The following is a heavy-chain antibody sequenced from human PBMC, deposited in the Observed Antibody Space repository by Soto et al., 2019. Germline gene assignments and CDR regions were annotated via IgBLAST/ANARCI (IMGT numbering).Heavy chain of an antibody. CDR3: ARDQAARLGYYYYYYGMDV. J-gene: IGHJ6*02. Sequence: SQTLSLTCDISGDSVSSNSAAWNWIRQSPSRGLEWLGRTYYRSKWYNDYAVSVKSRITINPDTSKNQISLQLNSVTPEDTAVYYGARDQAARLGYYYYYYGMDVWGQGTAVTVSS. D-gene: IGHD6-25*01. CDR1: GDSVSSNSAA. CDR2: TYYRSKWYN. V-gene: IGHV6-1*01.